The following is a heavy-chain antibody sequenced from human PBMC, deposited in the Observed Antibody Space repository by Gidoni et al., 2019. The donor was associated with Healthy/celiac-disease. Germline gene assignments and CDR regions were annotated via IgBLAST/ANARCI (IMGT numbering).Heavy chain of an antibody. CDR2: ISSRSSNI. CDR3: AIGPGYYYYYYMDV. CDR1: GFTFSSYS. V-gene: IGHV3-21*01. J-gene: IGHJ6*03. Sequence: EVKLVASGGGLVKPGGSLRLSCAASGFTFSSYSMNWVRTAPWKGLEWVSSISSRSSNIYYADSVKGRYTISRDNAKNSLYLQMNSLRAEDTAVYYCAIGPGYYYYYYMDVWGKGTTGTVSS.